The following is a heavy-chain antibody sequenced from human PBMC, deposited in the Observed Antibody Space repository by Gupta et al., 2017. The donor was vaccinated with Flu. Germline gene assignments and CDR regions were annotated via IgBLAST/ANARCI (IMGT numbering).Heavy chain of an antibody. D-gene: IGHD2-2*01. J-gene: IGHJ4*02. Sequence: CAASGFTFSRYWMHWVRQAPGKGLVWVSRIEREGSDTVYADSVKGRLTISRDNAKNTLYLQMDSLRAEDTAVDYCARTGPARDFDYWGQGTLVTVSS. V-gene: IGHV3-74*01. CDR3: ARTGPARDFDY. CDR2: IEREGSDT. CDR1: GFTFSRYW.